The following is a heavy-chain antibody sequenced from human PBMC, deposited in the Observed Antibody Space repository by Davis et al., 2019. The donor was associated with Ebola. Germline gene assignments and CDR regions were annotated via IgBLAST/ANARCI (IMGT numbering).Heavy chain of an antibody. CDR2: ISYDGSNK. J-gene: IGHJ6*04. Sequence: GESLKISCAASGFTFSNYAMHWVRQAPGKGLEWVAVISYDGSNKYYADSVKGRFTISRDNSKNTLYLQMNSLRAEDTAVYYCARDDGSGSYLVYYYGMDVWGKGTAVTVSS. D-gene: IGHD3-10*01. CDR1: GFTFSNYA. CDR3: ARDDGSGSYLVYYYGMDV. V-gene: IGHV3-30-3*01.